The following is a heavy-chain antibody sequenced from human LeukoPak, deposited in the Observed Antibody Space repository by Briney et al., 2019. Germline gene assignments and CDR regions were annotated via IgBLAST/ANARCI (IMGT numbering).Heavy chain of an antibody. CDR3: AKVGHYHDFDY. Sequence: GGSLRLSCVVSGFTFSSYAMHWVRQAPGKGLEWVALIAYDGINKYHADSVKGRFTVSRDNSKNTLYLQMNSLRGEDTPVYYCAKVGHYHDFDYWGQGTLVTVSS. V-gene: IGHV3-30*18. J-gene: IGHJ4*02. CDR1: GFTFSSYA. CDR2: IAYDGINK. D-gene: IGHD3-3*01.